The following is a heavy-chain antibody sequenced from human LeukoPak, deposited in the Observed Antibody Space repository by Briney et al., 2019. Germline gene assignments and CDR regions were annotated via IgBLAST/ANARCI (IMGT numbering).Heavy chain of an antibody. D-gene: IGHD3-16*01. CDR2: IWYDGSNK. CDR1: GFTFSSYG. J-gene: IGHJ4*02. Sequence: GGSLRRSCAASGFTFSSYGMHWVRQAPDKGLEWVAVIWYDGSNKYYADSVKGRFTISRDNSKNTLYLQMNSLRAEDTAVYYCARDHPGGYFDYWGQGTLVTVSS. CDR3: ARDHPGGYFDY. V-gene: IGHV3-33*01.